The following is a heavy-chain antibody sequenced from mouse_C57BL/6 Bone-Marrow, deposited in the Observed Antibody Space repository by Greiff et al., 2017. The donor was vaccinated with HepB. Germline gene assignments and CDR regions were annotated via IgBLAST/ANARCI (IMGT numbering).Heavy chain of an antibody. V-gene: IGHV1-55*01. Sequence: VQLQQPGAELVKPGASVKMSCKASGYTFTSYWITWVKQRPGQGLEWIGDIYPGSGSTNYNEKFKSKATLTVDTSSSTAYMQLSSLTSEDSAVYYCANTVVRDYYAMDYWGQGTSVTVSS. CDR2: IYPGSGST. CDR3: ANTVVRDYYAMDY. D-gene: IGHD1-1*01. CDR1: GYTFTSYW. J-gene: IGHJ4*01.